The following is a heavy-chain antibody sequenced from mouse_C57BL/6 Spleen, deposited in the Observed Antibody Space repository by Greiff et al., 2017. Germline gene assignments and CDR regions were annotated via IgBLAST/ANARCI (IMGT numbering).Heavy chain of an antibody. CDR3: ASQSLYDYDDYAMDY. J-gene: IGHJ4*01. CDR2: ISNGGGST. CDR1: GFTFSDYY. V-gene: IGHV5-12*01. D-gene: IGHD2-4*01. Sequence: EVQLVESGGGLVQPGGSLKLSCAASGFTFSDYYMYWVRQTPEKRLEWVAYISNGGGSTYYPDTVKGRFTISRDNAKNTLYLQMSRLKSEDTAMYYCASQSLYDYDDYAMDYWGQGTSVTVSS.